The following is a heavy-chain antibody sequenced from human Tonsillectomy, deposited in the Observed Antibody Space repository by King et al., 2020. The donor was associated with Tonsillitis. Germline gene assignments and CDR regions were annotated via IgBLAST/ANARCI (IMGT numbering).Heavy chain of an antibody. D-gene: IGHD3-9*01. CDR2: IYYIGST. J-gene: IGHJ4*02. Sequence: QLQESGPGLVKPSETLSLTCTVSGGSISSYYWSWIRQPPGKGLQLIGYIYYIGSTNYNPSLKSRVTISVDTPKNQFSLKLSSVTAADTAVYYCASPYPVLKYWGQGTLVTVSS. CDR1: GGSISSYY. CDR3: ASPYPVLKY. V-gene: IGHV4-59*01.